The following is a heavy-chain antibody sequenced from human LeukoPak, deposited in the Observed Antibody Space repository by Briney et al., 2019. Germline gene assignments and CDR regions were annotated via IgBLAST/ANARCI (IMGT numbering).Heavy chain of an antibody. J-gene: IGHJ3*02. CDR1: GYTFTGYF. Sequence: ASVKVSCKASGYTFTGYFIHWVRQAPRQGLEWMGWLNPNSGGTDYAQKFQGWVTMTRDTSISTAYMELSRLRSDDTAVYYCARLSPGRIAVAGTGAFDIWGQGTMVTVSS. CDR2: LNPNSGGT. CDR3: ARLSPGRIAVAGTGAFDI. D-gene: IGHD6-19*01. V-gene: IGHV1-2*04.